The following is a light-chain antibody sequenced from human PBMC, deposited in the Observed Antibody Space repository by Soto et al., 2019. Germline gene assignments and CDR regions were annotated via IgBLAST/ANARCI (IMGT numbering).Light chain of an antibody. CDR3: CSYAGSYTFYVV. Sequence: QSVLTQPRSVSGSPGQSVTISCTGTSSDVGGYNYVSWYQQYPGKAPKLMIYDVSKRPSGVPDRFSGSKSGNTASLTISGLQAEDEADYYCCSYAGSYTFYVVFGGGTKVTVL. V-gene: IGLV2-11*01. CDR2: DVS. CDR1: SSDVGGYNY. J-gene: IGLJ2*01.